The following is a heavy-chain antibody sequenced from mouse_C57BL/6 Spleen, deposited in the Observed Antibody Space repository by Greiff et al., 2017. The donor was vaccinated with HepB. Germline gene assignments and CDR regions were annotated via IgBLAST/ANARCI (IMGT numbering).Heavy chain of an antibody. Sequence: VQLQQPGAELVRPGSSVKLSCKASGYTFTSYWMDWVKQRPGQGLEWIGNIYPSDSETHYNQKFKDKATLTVDKSSSTAYMQLSSLTSEDSAVYYCAREDPYYCGSSLAWFAYWGQGTLVTVSA. CDR2: IYPSDSET. CDR3: AREDPYYCGSSLAWFAY. CDR1: GYTFTSYW. J-gene: IGHJ3*01. D-gene: IGHD1-1*01. V-gene: IGHV1-61*01.